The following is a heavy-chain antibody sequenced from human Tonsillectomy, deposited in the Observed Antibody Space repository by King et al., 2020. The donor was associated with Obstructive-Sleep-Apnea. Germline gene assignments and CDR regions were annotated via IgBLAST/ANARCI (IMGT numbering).Heavy chain of an antibody. J-gene: IGHJ4*02. D-gene: IGHD6-19*01. Sequence: VQLVESGGGLVQPGGSLRLSCSASGFTFSFYAMHWVRLAPGKGLEYVSAITTNGGSSYYADSVKGRFTISRDNSKNPLYLQMSSLRPEDTAVYYCVKEVAGTPYYFDYWGQGTLVTVSS. CDR1: GFTFSFYA. CDR2: ITTNGGSS. V-gene: IGHV3-64D*06. CDR3: VKEVAGTPYYFDY.